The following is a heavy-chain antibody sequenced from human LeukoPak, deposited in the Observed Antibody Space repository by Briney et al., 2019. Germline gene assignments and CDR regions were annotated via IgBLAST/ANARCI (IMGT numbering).Heavy chain of an antibody. J-gene: IGHJ4*01. CDR1: GFSFSSYW. D-gene: IGHD2/OR15-2a*01. Sequence: GGSLRLSCAASGFSFSSYWMSWVRQAPGKGLEWVANIKQDGSEKYYVDSVKGRFTISRDNSKNTVYLQMNSLRAEDTAVYYCAKDLLRMNYYFDYWGLGTLVTVSS. V-gene: IGHV3-7*03. CDR2: IKQDGSEK. CDR3: AKDLLRMNYYFDY.